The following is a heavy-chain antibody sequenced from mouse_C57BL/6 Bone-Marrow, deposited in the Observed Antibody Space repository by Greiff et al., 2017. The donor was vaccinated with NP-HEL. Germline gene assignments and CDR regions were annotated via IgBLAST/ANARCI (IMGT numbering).Heavy chain of an antibody. CDR2: IYPRSGNT. CDR1: GYTFTSYG. Sequence: VQLQQSGAELARPGASVKLSCTASGYTFTSYGISWVKQRTGQGLEWIGEIYPRSGNTYYNEKFKGKATLTADKSSSTAYMELRSLTSEDSAVCFCARNYGSRFAYWGKGTLVTVSA. J-gene: IGHJ3*01. V-gene: IGHV1-81*01. CDR3: ARNYGSRFAY. D-gene: IGHD1-1*01.